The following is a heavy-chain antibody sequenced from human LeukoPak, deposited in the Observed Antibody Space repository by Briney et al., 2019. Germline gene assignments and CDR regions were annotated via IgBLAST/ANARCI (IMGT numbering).Heavy chain of an antibody. D-gene: IGHD3-10*01. CDR1: GFTLISYA. V-gene: IGHV3-30-3*01. J-gene: IGHJ3*01. CDR3: ARDAYLYGSGNAFDV. CDR2: ISYDGSNN. Sequence: GRSLRLSCAASGFTLISYAMHWVRQAPGKGLEWVALISYDGSNNYYADSVKGRFTVSRDNSKNTLYLHMSSLRSEDAAVYYCARDAYLYGSGNAFDVWGQGTIVTVSS.